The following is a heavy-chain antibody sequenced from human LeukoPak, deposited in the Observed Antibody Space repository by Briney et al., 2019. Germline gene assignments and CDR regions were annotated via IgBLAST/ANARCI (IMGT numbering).Heavy chain of an antibody. V-gene: IGHV4-59*08. CDR2: IYYSGST. CDR3: ARRTAKGSYYDTHHFDY. Sequence: SETLSLTCTVSGGSISSYYWSWIRQPPGKGLEWIGYIYYSGSTNYNPSLKSRVTISVGTSKNQFSLKLSSVTAADTAVYYCARRTAKGSYYDTHHFDYWGQGTLVTVSS. J-gene: IGHJ4*02. D-gene: IGHD3-22*01. CDR1: GGSISSYY.